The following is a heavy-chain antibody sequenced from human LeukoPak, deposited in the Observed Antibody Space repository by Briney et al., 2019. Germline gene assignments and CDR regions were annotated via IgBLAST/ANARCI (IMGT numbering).Heavy chain of an antibody. J-gene: IGHJ4*02. CDR2: IWYDGSNK. CDR1: GFTFSGHG. V-gene: IGHV3-33*01. D-gene: IGHD6-19*01. Sequence: GRSLRLSCAASGFTFSGHGMHWVRQAPGKGLEWVAVIWYDGSNKYYADSVKGLFTISRDNSENTLYLQMNSLRAEDTAVYYCARYTIGWFLDYWGQGTLVTVSS. CDR3: ARYTIGWFLDY.